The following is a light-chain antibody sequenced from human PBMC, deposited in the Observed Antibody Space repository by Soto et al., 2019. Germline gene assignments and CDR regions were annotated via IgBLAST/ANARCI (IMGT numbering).Light chain of an antibody. CDR1: QSVASN. CDR2: GTS. CDR3: QHYNNWPIT. J-gene: IGKJ5*01. Sequence: EIVLTQSPDPLSFSPGGGVPLSCRASQSVASNLAWYQQKPGQAPRLLIYGTSTRATGVPARFSGSGSGTDFTLTISSLQAADFAVYHCQHYNNWPITFGQGTRLEIK. V-gene: IGKV3-15*01.